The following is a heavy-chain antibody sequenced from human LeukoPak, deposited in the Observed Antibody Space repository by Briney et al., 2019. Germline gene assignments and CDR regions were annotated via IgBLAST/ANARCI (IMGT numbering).Heavy chain of an antibody. CDR2: ISAGGGST. V-gene: IGHV3-23*01. D-gene: IGHD6-13*01. CDR3: AKDAAGPKY. J-gene: IGHJ4*02. Sequence: GGSLRLSCAASGLTFSDYSMTWVRQAPGKGLFWVSGISAGGGSTYYADSVKGRFTISRDNSRNMLYLQMNSLRAEDTAVYYCAKDAAGPKYWGQGTLVTVSS. CDR1: GLTFSDYS.